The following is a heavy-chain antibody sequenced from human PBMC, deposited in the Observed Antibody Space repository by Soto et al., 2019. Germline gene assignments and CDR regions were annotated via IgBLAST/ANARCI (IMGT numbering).Heavy chain of an antibody. CDR3: ASKPGYYSYYMDV. CDR2: IYYSGTT. Sequence: QLQLQESGPGLVKPSETLSLTCTVSGGSISSSTSYWGWLRQPPGKGLGWIGSIYYSGTTYYSPSLKSRVTISVDTSKNQFSLKLSSVTAADTAVFYCASKPGYYSYYMDVWGKGTTVTVSS. J-gene: IGHJ6*03. CDR1: GGSISSSTSY. V-gene: IGHV4-39*01.